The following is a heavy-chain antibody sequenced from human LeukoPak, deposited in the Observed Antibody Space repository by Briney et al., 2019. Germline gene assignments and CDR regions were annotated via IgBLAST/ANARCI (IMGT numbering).Heavy chain of an antibody. CDR2: IYHSGTT. D-gene: IGHD4-17*01. CDR1: GGSISSGGYS. J-gene: IGHJ4*02. V-gene: IGHV4-30-2*01. CDR3: ARVDYGDYVFDY. Sequence: SQTLSLTCAVSGGSISSGGYSWSWIRHPPGKGLEWIGYIYHSGTTYYNPSLKSRVTISVDRSKNQFSLKLSSVAAADTAVYYCARVDYGDYVFDYWGQGTLVTVSS.